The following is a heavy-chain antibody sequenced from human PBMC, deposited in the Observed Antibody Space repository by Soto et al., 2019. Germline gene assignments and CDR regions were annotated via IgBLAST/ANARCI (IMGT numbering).Heavy chain of an antibody. D-gene: IGHD6-6*01. CDR1: GFTFSSYD. Sequence: GGSLRLSCAASGFTFSSYDIHWVRQAPGKGLEWVAHISPDGSNAYYADSVKGRFTVSRGNSKNTLYLQMNSLRAEDTAVYYCVRDKGQLAYYFDYWGQGTLVTVSS. CDR3: VRDKGQLAYYFDY. J-gene: IGHJ4*02. V-gene: IGHV3-30-3*01. CDR2: ISPDGSNA.